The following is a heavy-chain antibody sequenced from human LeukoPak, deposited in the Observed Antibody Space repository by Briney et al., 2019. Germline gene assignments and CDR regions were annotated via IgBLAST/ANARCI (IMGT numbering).Heavy chain of an antibody. J-gene: IGHJ5*02. CDR1: GFDFSTYA. CDR3: SRDRLGGLDL. CDR2: ISTMSNYI. Sequence: PGGSLRLSCAASGFDFSTYAINWVRQAPGKGLEWVSSISTMSNYIFYGDSVKGRFTISRDNAKNSVYLQMNSLRPEDTAVYYCSRDRLGGLDLWGQGTLVTASS. D-gene: IGHD5-12*01. V-gene: IGHV3-21*01.